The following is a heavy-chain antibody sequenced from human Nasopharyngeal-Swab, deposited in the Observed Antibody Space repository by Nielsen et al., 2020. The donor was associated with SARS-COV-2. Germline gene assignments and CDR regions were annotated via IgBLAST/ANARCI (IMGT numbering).Heavy chain of an antibody. J-gene: IGHJ4*02. CDR3: AKGRIAVAGSLDY. V-gene: IGHV3-30*18. CDR2: ISYDGSKK. D-gene: IGHD6-19*01. CDR1: GFTFSSYG. Sequence: GESLKISCAASGFTFSSYGMHWVRQAPGKGLEWVAVISYDGSKKYYADSVKGRFTISRDNSKNTLYLQMNSLRAEDTAVYYCAKGRIAVAGSLDYWGQGTLVTVSS.